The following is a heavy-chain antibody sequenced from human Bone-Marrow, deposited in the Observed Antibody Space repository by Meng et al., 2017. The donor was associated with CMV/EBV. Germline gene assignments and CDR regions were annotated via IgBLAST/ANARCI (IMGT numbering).Heavy chain of an antibody. CDR1: GYTFTSYG. Sequence: ASVKVSCKASGYTFTSYGLSWVRQAPGQGLEWMGWINPNSGGTNYAQKFQGRVTMTRDTSISTAYMELSRLRSDDTAVYYCARYYSSSWIDAFDIWGQGTMVTVSS. V-gene: IGHV1-2*02. D-gene: IGHD6-13*01. CDR3: ARYYSSSWIDAFDI. J-gene: IGHJ3*02. CDR2: INPNSGGT.